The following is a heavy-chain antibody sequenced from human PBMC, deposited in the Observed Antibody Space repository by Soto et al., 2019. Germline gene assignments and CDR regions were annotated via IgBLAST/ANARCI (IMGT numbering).Heavy chain of an antibody. D-gene: IGHD6-19*01. V-gene: IGHV3-33*01. CDR2: IWHDGSYT. Sequence: QVQLVESGGGVVQPGRSLRLSCAASGFTFNTYGMHWVRQAPGKGLEWVAVIWHDGSYTYYADSVRGRFTLSRDNTKNTLYLQMSSLRAEDTAVYYCARRYTSGWYLDYWGQGTLLTVSS. CDR1: GFTFNTYG. J-gene: IGHJ4*02. CDR3: ARRYTSGWYLDY.